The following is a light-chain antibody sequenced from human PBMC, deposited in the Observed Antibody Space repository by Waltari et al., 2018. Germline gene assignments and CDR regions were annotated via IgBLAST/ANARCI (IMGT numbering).Light chain of an antibody. CDR3: CSYAGFYTYV. Sequence: HSALPQPRSVSGSPGLSSTISCTGTSSYVGAFNYISLFQQHPGEAPKLIIYDVTKRPSGVPGRFSGAKSGNTASLTISGLHAEDYSDYYCCSYAGFYTYVFGTGTKVTVL. CDR2: DVT. CDR1: SSYVGAFNY. V-gene: IGLV2-11*01. J-gene: IGLJ1*01.